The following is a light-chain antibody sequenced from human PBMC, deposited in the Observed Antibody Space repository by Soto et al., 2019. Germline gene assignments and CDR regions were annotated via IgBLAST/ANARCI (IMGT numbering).Light chain of an antibody. Sequence: QSVLTQPPSVSGAPGQRVTISCTGSSSNIGAGYDVHWYQQLPGTAPKLLIAGNSNRPSEVPDRFSGSKSGTSASLAITGLQAEDEADYYCQTYDSSLSGSVVFGGGTKLTVL. V-gene: IGLV1-40*01. CDR1: SSNIGAGYD. CDR3: QTYDSSLSGSVV. J-gene: IGLJ2*01. CDR2: GNS.